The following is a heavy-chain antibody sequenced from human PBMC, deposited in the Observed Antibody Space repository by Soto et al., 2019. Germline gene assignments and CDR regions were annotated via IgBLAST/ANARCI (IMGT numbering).Heavy chain of an antibody. CDR2: IYYSGST. D-gene: IGHD3-3*01. J-gene: IGHJ4*02. CDR3: ARGLGLRFLEPVDY. CDR1: SGYISSSNW. Sequence: SETMSVTCAVSSGYISSSNWWSWVNQPPGKGLEWIGGIYYSGSTNYNPSLKSRVTISVDTSKNQFSLKLSSVTAADTAVYYCARGLGLRFLEPVDYWGQGTLVTVSS. V-gene: IGHV4-4*02.